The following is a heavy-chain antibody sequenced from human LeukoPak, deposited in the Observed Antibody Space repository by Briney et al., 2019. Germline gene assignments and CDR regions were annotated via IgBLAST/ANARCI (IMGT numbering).Heavy chain of an antibody. CDR3: ASYSGSDDAFDI. Sequence: GGSLRLSCAASVFTFSSYSMNWVRQAPGKGLEWVSSISSSSSYIYYADSVKGRFTISRDNAKNSLYLQMNSLRAEDTAVYYCASYSGSDDAFDIWGQGTMVTVSS. D-gene: IGHD3-10*01. CDR1: VFTFSSYS. CDR2: ISSSSSYI. J-gene: IGHJ3*02. V-gene: IGHV3-21*01.